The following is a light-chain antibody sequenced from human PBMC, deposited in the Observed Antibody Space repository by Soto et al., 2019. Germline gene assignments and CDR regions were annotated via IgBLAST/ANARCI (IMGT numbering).Light chain of an antibody. J-gene: IGKJ2*01. CDR3: DQYTNGPQYT. V-gene: IGKV3-15*01. CDR1: QSVSSN. CDR2: GAS. Sequence: EIVMTQSPATLSVSPGERATLSCRASQSVSSNLAWYQQKPGQAPRLLIYGASTRATGIPARSSGSGSGTEFTLISSSQQSEDFAVYYCDQYTNGPQYTFGQRTKLEIK.